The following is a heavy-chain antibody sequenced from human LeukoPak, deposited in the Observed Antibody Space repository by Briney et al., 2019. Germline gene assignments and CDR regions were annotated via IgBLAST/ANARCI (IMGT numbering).Heavy chain of an antibody. V-gene: IGHV3-11*01. CDR1: GFTFSDYN. Sequence: GGSLRLSCTASGFTFSDYNMRWIRQAPGKGLEWVSSISRSGSTKYYADSVKGRFTISRDNAKNSLFLQMNSLRAEDTAVYYCARVLRYCSGGNCYSGGLGYMDVWGKGTTVTISS. J-gene: IGHJ6*03. CDR3: ARVLRYCSGGNCYSGGLGYMDV. D-gene: IGHD2-15*01. CDR2: ISRSGSTK.